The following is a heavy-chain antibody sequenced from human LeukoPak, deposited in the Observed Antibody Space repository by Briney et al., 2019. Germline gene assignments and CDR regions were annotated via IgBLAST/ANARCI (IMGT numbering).Heavy chain of an antibody. CDR2: ISYHGGDK. CDR3: ARDLQGLPDY. D-gene: IGHD6-19*01. CDR1: GFTCNNHA. V-gene: IGHV3-30*04. Sequence: ARSLSLSCAAAGFTCNNHAMHWVGHAPGKGLEWVAVISYHGGDKYYEDSVKGRFTISRDNSKNTLDLQMNSLGGEDTAVYYCARDLQGLPDYWGQGTLVTVSS. J-gene: IGHJ4*02.